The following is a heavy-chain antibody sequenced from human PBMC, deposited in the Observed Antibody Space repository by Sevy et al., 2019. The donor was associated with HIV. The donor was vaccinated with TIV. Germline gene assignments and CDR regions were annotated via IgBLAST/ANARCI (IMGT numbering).Heavy chain of an antibody. J-gene: IGHJ4*02. Sequence: GGSLRLSYAASGFPFSRYTMTWVRQAPGKGLEYVSTVCFGGGTIHYADSVKGRLTISRDNSKNTVYLQMNSLRAEDTAMYYCAREGGTKAHDYWGQGTLVTVSS. V-gene: IGHV3-23*01. CDR2: VCFGGGTI. CDR3: AREGGTKAHDY. D-gene: IGHD2-8*01. CDR1: GFPFSRYT.